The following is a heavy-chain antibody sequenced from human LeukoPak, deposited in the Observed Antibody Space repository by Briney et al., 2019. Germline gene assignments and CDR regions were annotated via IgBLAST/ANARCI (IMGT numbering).Heavy chain of an antibody. CDR2: MSATGDRI. V-gene: IGHV3-23*01. CDR1: GFTFSIYA. J-gene: IGHJ4*02. Sequence: GGSLRLSCVASGFTFSIYAMSWVRQAPGKGLEWVSSMSATGDRINYANSVEGRFTISRDNSKSTLHLQMNSLRAEDTAVYYCAKDYEEWVVRGYLDYWGQGTLVTVSS. D-gene: IGHD3-3*01. CDR3: AKDYEEWVVRGYLDY.